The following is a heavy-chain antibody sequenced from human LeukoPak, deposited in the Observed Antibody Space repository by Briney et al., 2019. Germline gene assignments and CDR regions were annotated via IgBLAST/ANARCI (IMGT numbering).Heavy chain of an antibody. D-gene: IGHD4-17*01. V-gene: IGHV3-53*01. CDR1: GFTVSSNY. CDR2: IYSGGST. Sequence: GGSLRLSCAASGFTVSSNYMSWVRQAPGKGLEWVSVIYSGGSTYYADSVKGRFTISRDNSKNTLYLQMNSLRAEDTAVYYCARGLTTVTPYYFDYWGQGTLVTVSS. CDR3: ARGLTTVTPYYFDY. J-gene: IGHJ4*02.